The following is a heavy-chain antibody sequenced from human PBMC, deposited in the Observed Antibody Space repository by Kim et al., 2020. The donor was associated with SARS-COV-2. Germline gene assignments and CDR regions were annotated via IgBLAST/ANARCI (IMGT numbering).Heavy chain of an antibody. CDR1: GYTFTSYG. CDR2: ISAYNGNT. Sequence: ASVKVSCKASGYTFTSYGISWVRQAPGQGLEWMGWISAYNGNTNYAQKLQGRVTMTTDTSTSTAYMELRSLRSDDTAVYYCARDHDILTGAKREVWFDPWGQGTLVTVSS. D-gene: IGHD3-9*01. V-gene: IGHV1-18*01. CDR3: ARDHDILTGAKREVWFDP. J-gene: IGHJ5*02.